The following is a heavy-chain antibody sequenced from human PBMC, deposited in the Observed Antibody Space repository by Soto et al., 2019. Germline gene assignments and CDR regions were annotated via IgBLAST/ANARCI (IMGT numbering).Heavy chain of an antibody. CDR3: PRDLNWEQTSRYGY. CDR1: GFTFSSYA. Sequence: PGGSLRLSCAASGFTFSSYAMHWVRQAPGKGLEWVAVISYDGSNKYYADSVKGRFTISRDNSKNTLYLQMNSLRAEDTAVYYFPRDLNWEQTSRYGYWGQGTLVTVSS. J-gene: IGHJ4*02. CDR2: ISYDGSNK. V-gene: IGHV3-30-3*01. D-gene: IGHD2-2*01.